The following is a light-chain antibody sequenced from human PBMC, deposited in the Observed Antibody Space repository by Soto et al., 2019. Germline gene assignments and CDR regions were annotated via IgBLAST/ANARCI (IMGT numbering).Light chain of an antibody. CDR3: HQRSDWPQT. V-gene: IGKV3-11*01. CDR2: DAS. J-gene: IGKJ1*01. Sequence: EVVLTQSPATLSLSPGERATLSCRASQSVSTYLAWYQQKPGQAPRLLIYDASNRATGIPVRFSGSGSGTDFTLTIGSLETEDFAVYYCHQRSDWPQTFGQGTKLEIK. CDR1: QSVSTY.